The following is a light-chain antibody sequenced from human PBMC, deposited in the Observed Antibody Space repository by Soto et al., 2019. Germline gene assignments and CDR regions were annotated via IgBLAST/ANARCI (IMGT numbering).Light chain of an antibody. CDR3: LQRRNWFLA. V-gene: IGKV3-11*01. Sequence: EKMLTLSGVSLSIYQIDTATLSCRASQSVSTFLAWYHQSPDQAPTLLIYDASNRATGVSARFSGSGSGTDFTLIFISLLRGDSAVYFCLQRRNWFLAFGGGTKVNIK. J-gene: IGKJ4*01. CDR2: DAS. CDR1: QSVSTF.